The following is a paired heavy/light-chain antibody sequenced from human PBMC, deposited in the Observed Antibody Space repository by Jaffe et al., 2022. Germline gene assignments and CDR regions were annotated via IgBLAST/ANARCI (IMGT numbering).Light chain of an antibody. J-gene: IGKJ1*01. V-gene: IGKV1-5*03. CDR2: KAS. Sequence: DIQMTQSPSTLSASVGDRVTITCRASQSISSWLAWYQQKPGKAPKLLIYKASSLESGVPSRFSGSGSGTEFTLTISSLQPDDFATYYCQQYNSYLWTFGQGTKVEIK. CDR3: QQYNSYLWT. CDR1: QSISSW.
Heavy chain of an antibody. CDR2: INTNTGNP. CDR3: ARSTRGGLEYYYGSGSYYSGDY. V-gene: IGHV7-4-1*02. J-gene: IGHJ4*02. Sequence: QVQLVQSGSELKKPGASVKVSCKASGYTFTSYAMNWVRQAPGQGLEWMGWINTNTGNPTYAQGFTGRFVFSLDTSVSTAYLQISSLKAEDTAVYYCARSTRGGLEYYYGSGSYYSGDYWGQGTLVTVSS. CDR1: GYTFTSYA. D-gene: IGHD3-10*01.